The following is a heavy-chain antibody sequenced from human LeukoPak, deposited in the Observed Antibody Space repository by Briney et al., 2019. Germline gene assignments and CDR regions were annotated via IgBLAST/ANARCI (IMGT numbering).Heavy chain of an antibody. Sequence: GGSLRLSCAASGFTFSSYSMNWVRQAPGKGLEWVANIKEDGSEKYHVDLVKGRFTISRDNAKNSLYLQMNSLRAEDTAVYYCARWGHLIRQAAGDYWGQGTLVIVSS. D-gene: IGHD6-25*01. CDR3: ARWGHLIRQAAGDY. CDR2: IKEDGSEK. J-gene: IGHJ4*02. V-gene: IGHV3-7*03. CDR1: GFTFSSYS.